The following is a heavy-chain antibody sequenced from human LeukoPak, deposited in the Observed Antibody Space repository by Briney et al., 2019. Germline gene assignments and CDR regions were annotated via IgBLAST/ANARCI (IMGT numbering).Heavy chain of an antibody. Sequence: SETLSLTCTVSGGSISGGGYYWSWIRQHPGKSLEWIGYIYYSGSAYYNPSLKSRVTISVDTSKNQFSLKLSSVTAADTAVYYCAREAAPHYYDSSGYYYGDAFDIWGQGTMVTVSS. J-gene: IGHJ3*02. CDR3: AREAAPHYYDSSGYYYGDAFDI. CDR2: IYYSGSA. CDR1: GGSISGGGYY. V-gene: IGHV4-31*03. D-gene: IGHD3-22*01.